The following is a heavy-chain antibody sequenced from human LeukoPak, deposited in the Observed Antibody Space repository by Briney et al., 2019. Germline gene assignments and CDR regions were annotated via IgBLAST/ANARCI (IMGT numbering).Heavy chain of an antibody. CDR2: INWNGGST. CDR1: GFTFSNYA. V-gene: IGHV3-20*04. D-gene: IGHD3-10*01. CDR3: ARDRGDYYGMDV. J-gene: IGHJ6*02. Sequence: GGSLRLSCSASGFTFSNYAMHWVRQAPGKGLEWVSGINWNGGSTGYADSVKGRFTISRDNAKNSLYLQMNSLRAEDTALYYCARDRGDYYGMDVWGQGTTVTVSS.